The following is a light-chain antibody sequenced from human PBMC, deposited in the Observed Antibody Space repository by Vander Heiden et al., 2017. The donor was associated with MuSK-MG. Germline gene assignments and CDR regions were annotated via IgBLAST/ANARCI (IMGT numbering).Light chain of an antibody. V-gene: IGKV2-30*01. CDR2: KVS. CDR1: QSLVISDGNTF. CDR3: MQGIYWPNT. Sequence: VVMTQSPLSLPVTLGQPASISCRSSQSLVISDGNTFLSWFQQRPGQSPRRLIYKVSNRDSGVPDRFSGSGSGTDFTLKISRVEAEDVGVYYCMQGIYWPNTFGQGTKLEIK. J-gene: IGKJ2*01.